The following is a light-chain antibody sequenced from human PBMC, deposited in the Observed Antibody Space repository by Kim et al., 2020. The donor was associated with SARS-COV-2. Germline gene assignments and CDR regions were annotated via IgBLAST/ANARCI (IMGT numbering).Light chain of an antibody. CDR3: QSYDSSNKV. J-gene: IGLJ3*02. CDR2: EDN. Sequence: GKTVTISCTRSSDSIASNYVQWYQQRPGSSPTTVIYEDNKRPSGVPDRFSGSIDSSSNSASLTISGLKTEDEADYYCQSYDSSNKVFGGGTQLTVL. V-gene: IGLV6-57*01. CDR1: SDSIASNY.